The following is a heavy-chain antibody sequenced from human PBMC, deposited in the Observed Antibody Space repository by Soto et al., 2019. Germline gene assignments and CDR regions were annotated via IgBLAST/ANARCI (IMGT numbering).Heavy chain of an antibody. CDR2: IIPIFGTA. V-gene: IGHV1-69*13. J-gene: IGHJ6*02. CDR3: ARDSPDTAMVPGYYYGMDV. CDR1: GGTFSSYA. Sequence: ASVKVSCKASGGTFSSYAISWVRQAPGQGLEWMGGIIPIFGTANYAQKFQGRVTITADESTSTAYMELSSLRSEDTAVYYCARDSPDTAMVPGYYYGMDVWGQGTKGTVS. D-gene: IGHD5-18*01.